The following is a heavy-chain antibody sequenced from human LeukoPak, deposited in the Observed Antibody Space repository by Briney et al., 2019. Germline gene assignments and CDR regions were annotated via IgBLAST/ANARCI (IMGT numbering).Heavy chain of an antibody. D-gene: IGHD6-13*01. CDR3: ARRAAALDAFDI. CDR2: IKSDGSST. Sequence: GGSLRLSCAASGFTFSSYWMHWVRQAPGKGLVWVSRIKSDGSSTTHADSVKGRFTISRDNAKNTLYLQMNSLRVEDTAVYYCARRAAALDAFDIWGQGTMVTVSS. CDR1: GFTFSSYW. V-gene: IGHV3-74*01. J-gene: IGHJ3*02.